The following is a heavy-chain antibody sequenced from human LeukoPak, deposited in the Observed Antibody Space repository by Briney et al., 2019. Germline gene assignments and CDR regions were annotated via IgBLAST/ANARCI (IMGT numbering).Heavy chain of an antibody. Sequence: GGSLRLSCVASGFPSSSYWMTWVRQAPGKGLEWVSYISSSGTSIYYADSVKGRFTISRDNAKNSLYLQMNSLRAEDTAVYYCARAYVGSYFDYWGQGTLVTVSS. CDR2: ISSSGTSI. CDR3: ARAYVGSYFDY. D-gene: IGHD2-15*01. J-gene: IGHJ4*02. CDR1: GFPSSSYW. V-gene: IGHV3-48*04.